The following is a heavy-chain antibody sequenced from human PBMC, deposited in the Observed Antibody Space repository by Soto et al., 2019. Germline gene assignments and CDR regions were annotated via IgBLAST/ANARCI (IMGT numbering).Heavy chain of an antibody. J-gene: IGHJ6*02. V-gene: IGHV1-69*13. D-gene: IGHD1-1*01. Sequence: SVKVSCKASGGTFSIHSINWVRKAPGQGLEWMGGIIPIFGPANFAKKFQGRVTITADESTTTAYMELSSLTSEDTAVYYCATGSFTSTGGRIGYHYNAMDVWGQGTTVTVSS. CDR3: ATGSFTSTGGRIGYHYNAMDV. CDR2: IIPIFGPA. CDR1: GGTFSIHS.